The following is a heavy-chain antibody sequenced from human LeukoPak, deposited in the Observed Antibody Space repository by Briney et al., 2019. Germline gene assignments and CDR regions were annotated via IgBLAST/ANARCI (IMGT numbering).Heavy chain of an antibody. CDR3: ATTQQQLVFSY. D-gene: IGHD6-13*01. Sequence: GGSLRLSCAASGFTVSSNYMSWVRQAPGKGLEWVSAISGSGGSTYYADSVKGRFTISRDNSKNTLYLQMNSLKTEDTAVYYCATTQQQLVFSYWGQGTLVTVSS. V-gene: IGHV3-23*01. J-gene: IGHJ4*02. CDR1: GFTVSSNY. CDR2: ISGSGGST.